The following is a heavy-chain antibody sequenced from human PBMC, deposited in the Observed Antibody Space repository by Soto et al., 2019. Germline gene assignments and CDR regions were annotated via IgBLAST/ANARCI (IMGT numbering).Heavy chain of an antibody. J-gene: IGHJ5*02. D-gene: IGHD3-22*01. V-gene: IGHV4-38-2*02. Sequence: PSETLRLTCVASGFSIRSGSFWGWLRAPPGEGPGWLGSIYNSGTTYYNPSVKGRVTISVDTSKNQFSLKMSAVTAADTAVYYCARDSRGYYWFDPWGQGTLVTVSS. CDR3: ARDSRGYYWFDP. CDR1: GFSIRSGSF. CDR2: IYNSGTT.